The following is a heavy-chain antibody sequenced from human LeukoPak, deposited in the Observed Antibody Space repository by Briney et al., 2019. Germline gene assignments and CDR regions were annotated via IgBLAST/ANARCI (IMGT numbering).Heavy chain of an antibody. CDR2: ISGSGGST. J-gene: IGHJ4*02. V-gene: IGHV3-23*01. CDR1: GFTFSSYA. CDR3: AEEWDSMIVVVIYFVY. D-gene: IGHD3-22*01. Sequence: GGSLRLSCAASGFTFSSYAMSWVRQAPGKGLEWVSAISGSGGSTYYADSVKGRFTISRDNSKNTLYLQMNSLRAEDTAVYFCAEEWDSMIVVVIYFVYWGQGTLVTVSS.